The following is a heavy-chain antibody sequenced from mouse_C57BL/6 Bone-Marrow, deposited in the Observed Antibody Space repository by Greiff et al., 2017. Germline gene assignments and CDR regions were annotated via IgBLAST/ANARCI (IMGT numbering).Heavy chain of an antibody. Sequence: EVQLQQSGAELVRPGASVKLSCTASGFNIKDDYIHWVKQRPEQGLEWIGCIDPEIGDTEYASKFKGKATITSDTSSNTAYLQLSSLTSEDTAVYYCSSFDGNYFDFWGQGTPLTVAS. CDR1: GFNIKDDY. CDR3: SSFDGNYFDF. J-gene: IGHJ2*01. CDR2: IDPEIGDT. V-gene: IGHV14-4*01. D-gene: IGHD2-3*01.